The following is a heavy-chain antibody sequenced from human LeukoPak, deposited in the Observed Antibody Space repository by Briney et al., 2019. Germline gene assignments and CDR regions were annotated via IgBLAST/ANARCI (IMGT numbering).Heavy chain of an antibody. D-gene: IGHD6-6*01. CDR3: AKDRQYIAARPDY. V-gene: IGHV3-23*01. CDR2: ISGSGDTT. CDR1: GFTFNSYA. J-gene: IGHJ4*02. Sequence: GGSLRLSCAASGFTFNSYALTWVRQAPGKGLEWVSAISGSGDTTSYADSVKGRFTISRDNSKNTLYLQMNSLRAEDTAVYYCAKDRQYIAARPDYWGQGTLVTVSS.